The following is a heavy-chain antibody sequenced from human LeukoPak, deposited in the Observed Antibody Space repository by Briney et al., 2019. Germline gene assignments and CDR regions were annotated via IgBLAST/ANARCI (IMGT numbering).Heavy chain of an antibody. CDR1: GFSFSDYY. V-gene: IGHV3-11*04. Sequence: GGSLRLSCAASGFSFSDYYMSWIRQAPGKGLEWVSYMSSSGDTIYYADSVKGRFTISRDNAKNSLFLQMNSLRAEDTAVYYCATFGTSWLKSYWGQGILVTVSS. D-gene: IGHD3-16*01. CDR3: ATFGTSWLKSY. CDR2: MSSSGDTI. J-gene: IGHJ4*02.